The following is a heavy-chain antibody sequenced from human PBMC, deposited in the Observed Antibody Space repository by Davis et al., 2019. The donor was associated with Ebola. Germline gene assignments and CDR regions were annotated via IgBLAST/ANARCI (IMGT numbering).Heavy chain of an antibody. CDR1: GYTFSSYW. Sequence: HTGGSLRLSCAASGYTFSSYWMHWVRQAPGKGLVWVSRINTDGSSTGYADSVKGRFTISRDNAKNTLYLQMNSLRAEDTAVYYCARESSSSWYPYRYFDYWGQGTLVTVSS. CDR2: INTDGSST. CDR3: ARESSSSWYPYRYFDY. J-gene: IGHJ4*02. V-gene: IGHV3-74*01. D-gene: IGHD6-13*01.